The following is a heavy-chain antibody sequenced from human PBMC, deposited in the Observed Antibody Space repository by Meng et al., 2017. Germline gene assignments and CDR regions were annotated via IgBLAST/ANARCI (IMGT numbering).Heavy chain of an antibody. D-gene: IGHD3-16*02. CDR2: INAGNGNT. CDR1: GYTFTSYA. CDR3: ARASYDYVWGSYLFGDY. Sequence: QVQLVQPGAGVKKPGASVKVSCKASGYTFTSYAMHWVRQAPGQRLEWMGWINAGNGNTKYSQKFQGRVTITRDTSASTAYMELSSLRSEDTAVYYCARASYDYVWGSYLFGDYWGQGTLVTVSS. J-gene: IGHJ4*02. V-gene: IGHV1-3*01.